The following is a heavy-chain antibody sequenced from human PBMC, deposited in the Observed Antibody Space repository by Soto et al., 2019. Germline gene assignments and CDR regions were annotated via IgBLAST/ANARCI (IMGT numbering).Heavy chain of an antibody. V-gene: IGHV1-58*01. CDR2: IVVGSGNT. D-gene: IGHD3-22*01. CDR1: GFTFTSSA. CDR3: ACGDYYDSRLPVGY. J-gene: IGHJ4*02. Sequence: QMQLVQSGPEVKKPGTSVKVSCKASGFTFTSSAVQWVRQARGQRLEWIGWIVVGSGNTNYAQKFQERVTITRDMSTSTAYMELSSLRSEDTAVYYCACGDYYDSRLPVGYWGQGTLVTVSS.